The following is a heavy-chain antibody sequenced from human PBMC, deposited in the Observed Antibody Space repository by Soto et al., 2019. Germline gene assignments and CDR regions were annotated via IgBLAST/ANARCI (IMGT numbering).Heavy chain of an antibody. CDR3: AKEGGLYYYYGMDV. D-gene: IGHD3-16*01. CDR1: GFTFSSYG. CDR2: ISYDGSNK. Sequence: GGSLRLSCAASGFTFSSYGMHWVRQAPGKGLEWVAVISYDGSNKYYADSVKGRFTISRDNSKNTLYLQMNSLRAEDTAVYYCAKEGGLYYYYGMDVWGQGTTVTVSS. J-gene: IGHJ6*02. V-gene: IGHV3-30*18.